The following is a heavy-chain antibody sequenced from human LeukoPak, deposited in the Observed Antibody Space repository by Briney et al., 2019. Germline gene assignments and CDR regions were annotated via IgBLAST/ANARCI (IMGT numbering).Heavy chain of an antibody. V-gene: IGHV3-23*01. CDR3: AKDGYYSSANHFARLHFDL. Sequence: GGSLRLSCEASGFTFSTHVMNWIRQTPGKGLEWLSVISGDVQTTTYASSVKGRFTISRDNSKNTLYLEMNSLRVEDTAIYYCAKDGYYSSANHFARLHFDLWGRGTRVTVSS. J-gene: IGHJ2*01. CDR2: ISGDVQTT. D-gene: IGHD3-3*01. CDR1: GFTFSTHV.